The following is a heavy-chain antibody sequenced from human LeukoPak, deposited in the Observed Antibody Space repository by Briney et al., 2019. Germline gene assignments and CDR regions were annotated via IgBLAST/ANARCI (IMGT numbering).Heavy chain of an antibody. CDR2: IYYTGST. CDR1: GGSISSSSHF. J-gene: IGHJ4*02. Sequence: SETLSLTCTVSGGSISSSSHFWSWLRQPPGKGLEWIGSIYYTGSTYHNSSLKSRLTISVDTSKNQFSLKLSSVTAADTAVFYCARLDNWNGYYFDYWGQGTLVIVSS. D-gene: IGHD1-20*01. CDR3: ARLDNWNGYYFDY. V-gene: IGHV4-39*01.